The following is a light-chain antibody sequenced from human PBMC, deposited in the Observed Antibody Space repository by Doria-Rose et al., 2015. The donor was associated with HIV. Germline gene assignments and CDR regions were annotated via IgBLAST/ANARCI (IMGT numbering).Light chain of an antibody. CDR3: HQYGTSWT. Sequence: EIVMTQSPGTLSLSPGERATLSCSASQSFSSTYLAWYQQKPGQAPSLLIYDGSTRATGIPDRFSASGSGTDFTLTINRLEREDFALYYCHQYGTSWTFGQGTKVEI. V-gene: IGKV3-20*01. CDR2: DGS. CDR1: QSFSSTY. J-gene: IGKJ1*01.